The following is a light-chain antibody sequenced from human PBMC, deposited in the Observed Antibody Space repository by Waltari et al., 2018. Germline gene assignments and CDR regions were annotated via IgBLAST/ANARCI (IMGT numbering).Light chain of an antibody. CDR1: NIESKS. Sequence: SYVPTQPPSVSVAPGETARITCGGNNIESKSVNWYRQRPGQAPVVVISYDNDRAAGIPERFSGSNSGNTATLTISRVEAGDEADYYCQVWDANTDPGVFGTGTEVTVL. CDR3: QVWDANTDPGV. CDR2: YDN. J-gene: IGLJ1*01. V-gene: IGLV3-21*01.